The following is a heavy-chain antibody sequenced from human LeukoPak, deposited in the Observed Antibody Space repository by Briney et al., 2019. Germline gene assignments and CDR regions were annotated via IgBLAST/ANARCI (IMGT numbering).Heavy chain of an antibody. CDR3: ARHQADYDFWSGYYGRAFDI. J-gene: IGHJ3*02. D-gene: IGHD3-3*01. CDR1: GYSFTSYW. CDR2: IYPGDSDT. Sequence: GESLKISCKGSGYSFTSYWIGWVRQMPGKGLEWMGIIYPGDSDTRYSPSFQGQVTISADKSISTAYLQWSSLKASDTATYCCARHQADYDFWSGYYGRAFDIWGQGTMVTVSS. V-gene: IGHV5-51*01.